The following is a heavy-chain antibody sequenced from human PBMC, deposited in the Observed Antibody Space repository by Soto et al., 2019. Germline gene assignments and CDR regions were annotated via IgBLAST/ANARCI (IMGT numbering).Heavy chain of an antibody. Sequence: ESGGGVVQPGRSLRVSCVASGFIFSNYAMHWVRQAPGKGLEWVAVVSYDGNNQFYAESVKGRFTISRDSSKTTLYLQMNNLREEHTAVYYCARDRVYYYDNSGYYNFDYWGQGTLVIVSS. CDR3: ARDRVYYYDNSGYYNFDY. J-gene: IGHJ4*02. D-gene: IGHD3-22*01. CDR2: VSYDGNNQ. CDR1: GFIFSNYA. V-gene: IGHV3-30-3*01.